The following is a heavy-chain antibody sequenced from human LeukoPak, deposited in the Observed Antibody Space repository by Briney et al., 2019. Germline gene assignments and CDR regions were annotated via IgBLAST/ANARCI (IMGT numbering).Heavy chain of an antibody. CDR2: ISSSGGTT. J-gene: IGHJ4*02. V-gene: IGHV3-23*01. CDR3: AKDPHIVVVTAIIDY. CDR1: GFTFSTYA. Sequence: GGSLRLSCAASGFTFSTYAVNWVRQAPGKGLEWVSAISSSGGTTYYADSVKGRFTISRDNSKNTLYLQMNSLRAEDTAVYYCAKDPHIVVVTAIIDYWGQGTLVTVSS. D-gene: IGHD2-21*02.